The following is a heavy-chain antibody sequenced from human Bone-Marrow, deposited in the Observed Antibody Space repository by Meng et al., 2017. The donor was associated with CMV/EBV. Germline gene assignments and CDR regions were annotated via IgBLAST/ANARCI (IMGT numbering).Heavy chain of an antibody. V-gene: IGHV3-23*01. Sequence: GRSLRLSCSASGLSFSTYDMSWVRQAPGKGLEWVSIITGNGGSIHYADSVKGRFTISRDNSKNMLFLQMNSLRAEDTAIYYCAKGRYSSAYYYWGQGTLVTVSS. CDR2: ITGNGGSI. J-gene: IGHJ4*02. D-gene: IGHD6-19*01. CDR3: AKGRYSSAYYY. CDR1: GLSFSTYD.